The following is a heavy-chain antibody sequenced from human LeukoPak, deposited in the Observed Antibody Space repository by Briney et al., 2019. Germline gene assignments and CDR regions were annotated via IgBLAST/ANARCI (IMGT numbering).Heavy chain of an antibody. CDR2: VHYTGKT. CDR1: GDSISSSY. D-gene: IGHD3-22*01. Sequence: SETLSLTCTVSGDSISSSYWSWIRQPPGKRLEWVGYVHYTGKTNYNPSLNNRATISVDMSKNQFSLTLTSVTVADTAMYYYARGYYDRSGSSNPFDSWGQGTLVTVSA. V-gene: IGHV4-59*01. J-gene: IGHJ4*02. CDR3: ARGYYDRSGSSNPFDS.